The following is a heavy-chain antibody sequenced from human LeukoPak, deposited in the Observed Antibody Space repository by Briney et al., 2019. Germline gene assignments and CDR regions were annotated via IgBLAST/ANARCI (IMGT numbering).Heavy chain of an antibody. CDR2: ISSVVTYI. CDR1: GFIFSSYS. CDR3: AGGTPLQFLEWLSASFDS. J-gene: IGHJ4*02. Sequence: GESLRLSCAASGFIFSSYSMNWVRQAPGKGLEWVSSISSVVTYIYYADSVKGRFTISRDNAKNSLYLQMNNLRAEDTAVYYCAGGTPLQFLEWLSASFDSWGQGTLVTVSS. D-gene: IGHD3-3*01. V-gene: IGHV3-21*01.